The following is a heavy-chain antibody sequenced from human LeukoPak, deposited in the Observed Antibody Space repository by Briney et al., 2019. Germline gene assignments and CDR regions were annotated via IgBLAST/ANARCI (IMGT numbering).Heavy chain of an antibody. CDR1: GGSISISNYY. Sequence: PSETLSLTCTVSGGSISISNYYWGWIRQPPGKGLEWIGEINHSGSTNYNPSLKSRVTISVDTSKNQFSLKLSSVTAADTAVYYCARGQGDKMTNYYYYYYMDVWGKGTTVTVSS. CDR3: ARGQGDKMTNYYYYYYMDV. D-gene: IGHD2-21*01. CDR2: INHSGST. J-gene: IGHJ6*03. V-gene: IGHV4-39*07.